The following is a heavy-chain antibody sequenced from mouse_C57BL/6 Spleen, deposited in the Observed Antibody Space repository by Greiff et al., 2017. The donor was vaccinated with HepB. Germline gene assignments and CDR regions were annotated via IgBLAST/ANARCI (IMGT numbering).Heavy chain of an antibody. CDR3: TRCLYDGYYAMGY. J-gene: IGHJ4*01. CDR1: GYTFTSYW. CDR2: IYPGNSDT. V-gene: IGHV1-5*01. D-gene: IGHD2-3*01. Sequence: VQLQQSGTVLVRPGASVKMSCKASGYTFTSYWMHWVKQRPGQGLEWIGAIYPGNSDTSYNQKFKGKAKLTAVTSASTAYMQLSSLTNEDSAVYYCTRCLYDGYYAMGYWGQGTSGTVSS.